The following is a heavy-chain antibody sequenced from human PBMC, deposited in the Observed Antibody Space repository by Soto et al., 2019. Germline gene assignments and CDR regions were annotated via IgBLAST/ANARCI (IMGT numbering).Heavy chain of an antibody. Sequence: ASVKVSCKTSGDSFNDYYIHWVRQAPGQGLEWMGWINPNGGVTKYAQKFQGRVTVTRDTSIRTVYMELSSLRSDDTAVYYCARESGGATATLDYYYFYMDVWGRGTTVTVSS. V-gene: IGHV1-2*02. CDR2: INPNGGVT. J-gene: IGHJ6*03. CDR3: ARESGGATATLDYYYFYMDV. CDR1: GDSFNDYY. D-gene: IGHD5-12*01.